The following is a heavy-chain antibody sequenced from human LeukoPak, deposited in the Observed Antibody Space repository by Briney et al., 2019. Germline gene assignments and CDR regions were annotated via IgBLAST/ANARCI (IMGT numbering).Heavy chain of an antibody. D-gene: IGHD4-17*01. Sequence: PSETLSLTCTVSGGSISSGGYYWSWIRQHPGKGLEWIGYIYYSGSTYYNPSLKSRVTISVDTSKNQFSLKLSSVTAADTAVYYCARTFTTVTTQGLAFDIWGQGTMVTVSS. CDR1: GGSISSGGYY. CDR3: ARTFTTVTTQGLAFDI. CDR2: IYYSGST. J-gene: IGHJ3*02. V-gene: IGHV4-31*03.